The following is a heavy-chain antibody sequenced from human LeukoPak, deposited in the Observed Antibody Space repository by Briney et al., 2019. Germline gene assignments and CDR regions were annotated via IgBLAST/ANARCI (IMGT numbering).Heavy chain of an antibody. J-gene: IGHJ4*02. Sequence: PGGSLRLSCAASGFTFSSYWMSWVRQAPGKGLEWVANIKEDGSKKYYVDSVKGRFTISRDNAKNSLYLQMNSLRAEDTAVYYCARDGQLLWPPYYFDFWGQGTLVTVSS. D-gene: IGHD2-2*01. CDR3: ARDGQLLWPPYYFDF. CDR2: IKEDGSKK. V-gene: IGHV3-7*01. CDR1: GFTFSSYW.